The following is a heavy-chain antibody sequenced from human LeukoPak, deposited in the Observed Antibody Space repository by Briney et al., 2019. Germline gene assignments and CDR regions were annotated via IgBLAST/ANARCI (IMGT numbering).Heavy chain of an antibody. CDR1: GGSISSFY. CDR2: ISESGGT. Sequence: SETLSLTCTVSGGSISSFYWSWVRQSPGKGLAWIGYISESGGTGYNPSLKSRVTMSVDTSKNQFSLNLNSVTAADTAVYYCTVPPPGDYGIAIWGQGTLVTVSS. V-gene: IGHV4-59*08. D-gene: IGHD4-17*01. J-gene: IGHJ4*02. CDR3: TVPPPGDYGIAI.